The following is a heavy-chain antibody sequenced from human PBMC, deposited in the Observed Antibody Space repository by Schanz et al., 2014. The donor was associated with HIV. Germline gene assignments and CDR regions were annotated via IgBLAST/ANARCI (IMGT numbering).Heavy chain of an antibody. CDR2: ISYDGSNK. Sequence: QVQLVESGGRVVQPGRSLRLSCAASGFTFSSYGMHWVRQAPGKGLEWVAVISYDGSNKYYADSVKGRFTISRDNSKNTLYLQMNSLRAEDTAVYYCAKDRITGTTGVPYYYYGMDVWGQGTTVTVSS. CDR3: AKDRITGTTGVPYYYYGMDV. D-gene: IGHD1-7*01. J-gene: IGHJ6*02. CDR1: GFTFSSYG. V-gene: IGHV3-30*18.